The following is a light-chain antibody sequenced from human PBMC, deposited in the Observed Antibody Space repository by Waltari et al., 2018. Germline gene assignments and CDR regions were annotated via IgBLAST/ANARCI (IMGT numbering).Light chain of an antibody. Sequence: QSALTQPASVSGSPGQSITLSCTGTGSDVGGYNYVSWYQQYPGKAPPLMIYGVSYRPSGISNRFSGSKSGNTATLTISGLQAEDEADYYCSSYTSTKTGVFGTGTKVTVL. CDR2: GVS. CDR3: SSYTSTKTGV. CDR1: GSDVGGYNY. V-gene: IGLV2-14*01. J-gene: IGLJ1*01.